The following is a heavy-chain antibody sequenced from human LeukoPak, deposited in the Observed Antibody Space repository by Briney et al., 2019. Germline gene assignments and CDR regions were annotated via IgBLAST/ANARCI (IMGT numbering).Heavy chain of an antibody. CDR3: VRDPEALDY. Sequence: GGSLRLSCVASGFTFSSYSMNWVRQAPGKGLEWVSYISRSRPTIHYADSVKGRFTISRDNAKNSLYLQMNSLRDEDTAVYYCVRDPEALDYWGQGTLVTVSS. J-gene: IGHJ4*02. CDR2: ISRSRPTI. CDR1: GFTFSSYS. V-gene: IGHV3-48*02.